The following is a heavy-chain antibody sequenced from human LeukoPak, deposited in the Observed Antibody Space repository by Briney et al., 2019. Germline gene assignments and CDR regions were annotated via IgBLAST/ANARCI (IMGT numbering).Heavy chain of an antibody. CDR2: ISYDGSNK. CDR3: ARSFGHYYDSSGYYPKGFFDY. J-gene: IGHJ4*02. D-gene: IGHD3-22*01. Sequence: GGSLRLSCAASGFTFSSYAMHWVRQAPGKGLEWVAVISYDGSNKYYADSVKGRFTISRDNSKNTLYLQTNSLRAEDTAVYYCARSFGHYYDSSGYYPKGFFDYWGQGTLVTVSS. V-gene: IGHV3-30-3*01. CDR1: GFTFSSYA.